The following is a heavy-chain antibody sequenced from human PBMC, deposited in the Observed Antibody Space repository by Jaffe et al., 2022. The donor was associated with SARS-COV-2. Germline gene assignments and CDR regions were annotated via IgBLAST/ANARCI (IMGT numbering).Heavy chain of an antibody. CDR1: GFTFSSYA. CDR2: ISGSGGST. D-gene: IGHD6-13*01. CDR3: ARTLPRIAAAVRHFDY. V-gene: IGHV3-23*01. J-gene: IGHJ4*02. Sequence: EVQLLESGGGLVQPGGSLRLSCAASGFTFSSYAMSWVRQAPGKGLEWVSAISGSGGSTYYADSVKGRFTISRDNSKNTLYLQMNSLRAEDTAVYYCARTLPRIAAAVRHFDYWGQGTLVTVSS.